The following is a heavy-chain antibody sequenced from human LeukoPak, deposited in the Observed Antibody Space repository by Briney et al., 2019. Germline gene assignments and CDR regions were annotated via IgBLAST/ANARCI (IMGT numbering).Heavy chain of an antibody. CDR1: GFTFSSYA. D-gene: IGHD6-13*01. CDR3: ARLGSSWFGYYYYYGMDV. V-gene: IGHV3-30*04. CDR2: ISYDGSNK. Sequence: GGSLRLSCAASGFTFSSYAMHWVRQAPGKGLERVAVISYDGSNKYYADSVKGRFTISRDNSKNTLYLQMNSLRAEDTAVYYCARLGSSWFGYYYYYGMDVWGQGTTVTVSS. J-gene: IGHJ6*02.